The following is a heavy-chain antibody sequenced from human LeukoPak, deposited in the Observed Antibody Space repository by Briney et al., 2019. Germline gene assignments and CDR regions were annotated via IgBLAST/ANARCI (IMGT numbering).Heavy chain of an antibody. CDR2: INPNSGGT. CDR3: ARVSWDDYVWGSYRS. V-gene: IGHV1-2*02. CDR1: GYSFTAYY. Sequence: ASVKVSCKASGYSFTAYYMHWVRQAPGQGLEWMGWINPNSGGTNYAQKFQGRVTMTRDTSISTAYMELSRLRSDDTAVYYCARVSWDDYVWGSYRSWGQGTLVTVSS. J-gene: IGHJ5*02. D-gene: IGHD3-16*02.